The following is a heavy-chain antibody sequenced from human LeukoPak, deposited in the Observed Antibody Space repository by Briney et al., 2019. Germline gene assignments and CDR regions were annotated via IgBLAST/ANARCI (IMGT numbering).Heavy chain of an antibody. V-gene: IGHV1-18*01. CDR2: ISAYNGNT. Sequence: ASVKVSCKASGYTFTNYGISWVRQAPGQGLEWMGWISAYNGNTNYAQKFQGRVTMTTDTSTTTAYMDLRGLRSDDTAVYYCARDSYDTTLKIDYWGQGTLVTVSS. CDR1: GYTFTNYG. D-gene: IGHD3-10*01. J-gene: IGHJ4*02. CDR3: ARDSYDTTLKIDY.